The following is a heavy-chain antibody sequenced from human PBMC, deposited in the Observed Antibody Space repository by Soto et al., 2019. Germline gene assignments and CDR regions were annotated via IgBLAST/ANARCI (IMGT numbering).Heavy chain of an antibody. D-gene: IGHD3-22*01. J-gene: IGHJ6*02. CDR2: ISGSGVST. V-gene: IGHV3-23*01. CDR3: AKEGGSYYYDSSGYFGPRVYYYYGMDV. Sequence: GSLRLSCSAPGFTLCSYSMSWVPPAPGEGVGWGFTISGSGVSTYYADSVKGRFTISRDNSKNTLYLQMNSLRAEDTAVYYCAKEGGSYYYDSSGYFGPRVYYYYGMDVWGQGTTVTVSS. CDR1: GFTLCSYS.